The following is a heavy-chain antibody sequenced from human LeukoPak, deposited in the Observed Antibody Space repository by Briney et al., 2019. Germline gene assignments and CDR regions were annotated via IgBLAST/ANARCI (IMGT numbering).Heavy chain of an antibody. Sequence: PSETLSLTCTVSGGSISSYYWSWLRQPAGKGLEWIGRIYTSGSTNYNPSLKSRVTISVDTSKNQFSLKLSSVTAADTAVYYCASGYSGYDYSQSWGYYYYYMDVWGKGTTVTVSS. J-gene: IGHJ6*03. CDR1: GGSISSYY. CDR2: IYTSGST. CDR3: ASGYSGYDYSQSWGYYYYYMDV. D-gene: IGHD5-12*01. V-gene: IGHV4-4*07.